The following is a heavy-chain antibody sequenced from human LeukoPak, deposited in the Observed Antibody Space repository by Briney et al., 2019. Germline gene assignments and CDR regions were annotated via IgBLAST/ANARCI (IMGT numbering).Heavy chain of an antibody. J-gene: IGHJ4*02. D-gene: IGHD6-13*01. CDR3: ARKRAADDFDY. CDR2: IYYSGST. CDR1: GGSISSYY. Sequence: PSETLSLTCTVSGGSISSYYWSWIRQPPGKGLEWIGYIYYSGSTYYNPSLKSRVTISVDTSKNQFSLKLSSVTAADTAVYYCARKRAADDFDYWGQGTLVTVSS. V-gene: IGHV4-59*12.